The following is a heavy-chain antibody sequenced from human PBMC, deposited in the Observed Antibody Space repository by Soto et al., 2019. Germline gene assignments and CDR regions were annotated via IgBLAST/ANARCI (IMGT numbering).Heavy chain of an antibody. CDR2: ISTNGGST. Sequence: PGGSLRLSCSSSGFTFSSYAMHWVRQAPGKGLEYVSSISTNGGSTHYADSVKGRFTISRDNSKNTQYLQMSSLRADDTAVYYCVKGEYYYDSSGYYPFDYWGQGTLVTVS. D-gene: IGHD3-22*01. CDR3: VKGEYYYDSSGYYPFDY. CDR1: GFTFSSYA. J-gene: IGHJ4*02. V-gene: IGHV3-64D*06.